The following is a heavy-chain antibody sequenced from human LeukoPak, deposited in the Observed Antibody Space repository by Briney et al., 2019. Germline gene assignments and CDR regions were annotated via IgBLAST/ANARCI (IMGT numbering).Heavy chain of an antibody. V-gene: IGHV5-51*01. Sequence: RGESLKISCKGSGYSFTSYWIGWVRQMPGKGLECMGIIYPGDSDTRYSPSLQGQVTISADKSINTAYLQWSSLKASDTAMYYCARRCRGGSCYGTFDYWGQGTLVTVSS. J-gene: IGHJ4*02. CDR1: GYSFTSYW. CDR2: IYPGDSDT. CDR3: ARRCRGGSCYGTFDY. D-gene: IGHD2-15*01.